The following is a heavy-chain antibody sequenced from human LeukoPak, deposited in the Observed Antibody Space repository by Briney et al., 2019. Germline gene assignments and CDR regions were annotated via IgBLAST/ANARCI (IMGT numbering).Heavy chain of an antibody. Sequence: GGSLRLSCAASGFTFSSYSMNWVRQAPGKGLEWVSSISSSSSYIYYADSVKGRFTISRDNSKNTLYLQMNSLRAEDTAVYYCAKDYYPLLYQDAFDIWGQGTMVTVSS. CDR2: ISSSSSYI. V-gene: IGHV3-21*01. CDR1: GFTFSSYS. J-gene: IGHJ3*02. CDR3: AKDYYPLLYQDAFDI. D-gene: IGHD1-26*01.